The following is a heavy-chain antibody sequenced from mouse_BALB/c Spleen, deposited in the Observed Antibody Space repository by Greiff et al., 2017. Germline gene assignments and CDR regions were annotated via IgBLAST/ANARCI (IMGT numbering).Heavy chain of an antibody. J-gene: IGHJ4*01. V-gene: IGHV1-7*01. Sequence: VQVVESGAELAKPGASVKMSCKASGYTFTSYWMHWVKQRPGQGLEWIGYINPSTGYTEYNQKFKDKATLTADKSSSTAYMQLSSLTSEDSAVYYCARWFGNYAMDYWGQGTSVTVSS. D-gene: IGHD1-1*02. CDR3: ARWFGNYAMDY. CDR1: GYTFTSYW. CDR2: INPSTGYT.